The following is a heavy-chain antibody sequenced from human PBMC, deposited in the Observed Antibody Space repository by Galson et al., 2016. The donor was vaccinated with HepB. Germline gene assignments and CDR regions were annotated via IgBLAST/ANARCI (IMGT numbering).Heavy chain of an antibody. CDR1: GGSVTSYY. J-gene: IGHJ6*02. CDR3: ATTHITLRPGYNGMDV. Sequence: TLSLTCTVSGGSVTSYYWSWIRQPPGKGLEWIGFIHYSGHTNNNPSLKSRVTPSVDMSKNQLSLRLSSVTAADTSVYYCATTHITLRPGYNGMDVWGQGTTVTVSS. V-gene: IGHV4-59*02. CDR2: IHYSGHT. D-gene: IGHD2-21*01.